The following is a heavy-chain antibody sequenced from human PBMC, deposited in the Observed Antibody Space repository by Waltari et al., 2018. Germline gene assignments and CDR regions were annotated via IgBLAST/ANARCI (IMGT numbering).Heavy chain of an antibody. Sequence: QSTWGGLEWVGRHRSKDFSDTTKYAASVEGRFTISRDDSKNSLYLQMNSLKTEDTAVYYCAREYCRRAACYTFIDFWGQGTLVTVS. D-gene: IGHD2-15*01. CDR2: HRSKDFSDTT. J-gene: IGHJ4*02. V-gene: IGHV3-72*01. CDR3: AREYCRRAACYTFIDF.